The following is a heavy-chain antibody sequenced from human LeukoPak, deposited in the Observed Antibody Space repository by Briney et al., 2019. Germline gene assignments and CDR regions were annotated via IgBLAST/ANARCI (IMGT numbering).Heavy chain of an antibody. J-gene: IGHJ3*02. CDR1: GYTLTELS. D-gene: IGHD3/OR15-3a*01. CDR3: ARRGLVAGIYDLVYGFDI. Sequence: ASVKVSCKVSGYTLTELSMHWVRQAPGKGLEWMGGFDPEDGETIYAQKFQGRVTMTEDTSTDTAYMELSSLTSADTAVYYCARRGLVAGIYDLVYGFDIWGQGTMVTVSS. V-gene: IGHV1-24*01. CDR2: FDPEDGET.